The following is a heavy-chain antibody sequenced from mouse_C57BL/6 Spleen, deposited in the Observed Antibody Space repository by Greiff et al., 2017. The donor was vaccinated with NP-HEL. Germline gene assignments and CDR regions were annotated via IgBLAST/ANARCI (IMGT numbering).Heavy chain of an antibody. CDR2: IYPGDGDT. CDR1: GYAFSSYW. J-gene: IGHJ3*01. Sequence: QVQLKESGAELVKPGASVKISCKASGYAFSSYWMNWVKQRPGKGLEWIGQIYPGDGDTNYNGKFKGKATLTADKSSSTAYMQLSSLTSEDSAVYFCARGTSYYYGSSPFAYWGQGTLATVSA. D-gene: IGHD1-1*01. V-gene: IGHV1-80*01. CDR3: ARGTSYYYGSSPFAY.